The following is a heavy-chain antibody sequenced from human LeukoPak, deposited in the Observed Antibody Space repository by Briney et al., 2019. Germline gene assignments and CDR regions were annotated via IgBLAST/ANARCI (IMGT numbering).Heavy chain of an antibody. Sequence: ASVKVSCKASGYTFTGYYMHWVRQAPGQGLEWMGWINPNSGGTNYAQKFQGRVTMTRDTSISTAYMELSRLRSDDTAVYYCARDGAGYCSSTSCLPFDYWGQGTLVTVSS. CDR1: GYTFTGYY. CDR3: ARDGAGYCSSTSCLPFDY. J-gene: IGHJ4*02. CDR2: INPNSGGT. V-gene: IGHV1-2*02. D-gene: IGHD2-2*03.